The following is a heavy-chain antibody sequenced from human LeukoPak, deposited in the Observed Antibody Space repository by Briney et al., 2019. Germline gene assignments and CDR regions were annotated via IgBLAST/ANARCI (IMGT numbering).Heavy chain of an antibody. Sequence: GGSLRLSCAASGFTFSNDWMHWVRQAPGKGLVWVSRINTDGSTTTYADSVKGRFTISRDNAKNTLYLQMNSLRVEDMAVYYCARGRGGSYHYWGQGTLVTVSS. D-gene: IGHD1-26*01. CDR3: ARGRGGSYHY. CDR2: INTDGSTT. J-gene: IGHJ4*02. CDR1: GFTFSNDW. V-gene: IGHV3-74*01.